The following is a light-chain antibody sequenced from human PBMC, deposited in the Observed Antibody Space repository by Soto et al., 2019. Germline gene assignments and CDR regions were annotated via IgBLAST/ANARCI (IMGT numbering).Light chain of an antibody. V-gene: IGKV3-15*01. CDR3: QQHNNWPPLT. J-gene: IGKJ4*01. Sequence: EIVMTQAPATLSVSPGDRATLSCRASQSVSSNLAWYQQKPGQAPRLLIYGASTRATGIPARFSGSGSGTEFTLTISSLESEDFAVYYCQQHNNWPPLTFGGGTQVDIK. CDR2: GAS. CDR1: QSVSSN.